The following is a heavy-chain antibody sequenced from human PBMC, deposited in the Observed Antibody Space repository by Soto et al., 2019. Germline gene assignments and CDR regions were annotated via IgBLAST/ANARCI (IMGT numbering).Heavy chain of an antibody. CDR1: GFTFSSYA. Sequence: PGGSLRLSCAASGFTFSSYAMSWVRQAPGKGLEWVSAISGSGGSTYYADSVKGRFTISRDNSKNTLYLQMNSLRAEDTAVYYCAKVMAAPSSGWYVFPGAFDICGQGTMVTVSS. CDR3: AKVMAAPSSGWYVFPGAFDI. D-gene: IGHD6-19*01. CDR2: ISGSGGST. J-gene: IGHJ3*02. V-gene: IGHV3-23*01.